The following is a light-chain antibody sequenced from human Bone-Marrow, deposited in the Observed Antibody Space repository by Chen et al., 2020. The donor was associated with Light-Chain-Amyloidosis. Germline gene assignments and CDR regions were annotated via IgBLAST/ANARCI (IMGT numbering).Light chain of an antibody. CDR1: QTISSNY. J-gene: IGKJ4*01. CDR3: QQYGTSPLT. Sequence: EIVLTQSPGTLSLSPGEGANLSCRASQTISSNYLTWYQQKFGRAPRLLIYGSSSRATGIPDRFTGSGSGSVFTLAINRLEPEDFAMYCCQQYGTSPLTFGGGTKVEIK. CDR2: GSS. V-gene: IGKV3-20*01.